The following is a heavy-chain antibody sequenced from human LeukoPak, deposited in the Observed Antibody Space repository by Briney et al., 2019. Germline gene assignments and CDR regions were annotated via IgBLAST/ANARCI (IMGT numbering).Heavy chain of an antibody. J-gene: IGHJ4*02. CDR3: ARHDFWSGHPCDY. D-gene: IGHD3-3*01. CDR2: INPNSGGT. CDR1: GYTFTGYY. Sequence: VASVKVSCKASGYTFTGYYMHWVRQAPGQGLEWMGWINPNSGGTNYAQKFQGRVTMTRDTSISTAYMELSRLRSDDTAVYYCARHDFWSGHPCDYWGQGTLVTVSS. V-gene: IGHV1-2*02.